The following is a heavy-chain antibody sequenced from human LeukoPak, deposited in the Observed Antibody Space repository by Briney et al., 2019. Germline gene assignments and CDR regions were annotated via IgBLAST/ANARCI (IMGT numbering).Heavy chain of an antibody. J-gene: IGHJ3*02. V-gene: IGHV3-21*01. CDR3: ARDLPRRMLLDSFDI. D-gene: IGHD3-16*01. Sequence: GGSLRLSCAASGFNFRTYGMNWVRQAPGKGLEWVSSISSSSIYIYYADSVKGRFTISRDNAKNSLYLQMNSLKAEDSAVYYCARDLPRRMLLDSFDIWGQGTMVTVSA. CDR1: GFNFRTYG. CDR2: ISSSSIYI.